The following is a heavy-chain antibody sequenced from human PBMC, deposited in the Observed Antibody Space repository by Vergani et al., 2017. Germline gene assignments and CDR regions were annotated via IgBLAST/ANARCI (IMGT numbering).Heavy chain of an antibody. Sequence: QVQLQESGPRLVRPSQTLSLTCTVSNDSVSNTFYYWGWIRQTPGKGLEWIGYIYSTGSTNYNPSLNSRVTMSVDTSKNQFSLKLRSVTAADTAVYFCARVMYRDEASTGYRLEGMDIWGQGTTVTISS. J-gene: IGHJ6*02. V-gene: IGHV4-61*01. D-gene: IGHD3-9*01. CDR1: NDSVSNTFYY. CDR2: IYSTGST. CDR3: ARVMYRDEASTGYRLEGMDI.